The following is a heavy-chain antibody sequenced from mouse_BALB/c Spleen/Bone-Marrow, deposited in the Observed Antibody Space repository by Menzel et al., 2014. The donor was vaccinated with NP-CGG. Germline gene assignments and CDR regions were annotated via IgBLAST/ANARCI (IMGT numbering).Heavy chain of an antibody. J-gene: IGHJ3*01. D-gene: IGHD1-1*01. CDR2: IDPANGNT. V-gene: IGHV14-3*02. Sequence: EVQLVESGAELVKPGASVKLSCTASGFNIKDTYMHWVKQRPEQGLEWIGRIDPANGNTKYDPKFQGKATMTADTSSNTAYLQLSSLTSEDTAVYYCASYYYGSSGFAYWGQGTLVTVSA. CDR1: GFNIKDTY. CDR3: ASYYYGSSGFAY.